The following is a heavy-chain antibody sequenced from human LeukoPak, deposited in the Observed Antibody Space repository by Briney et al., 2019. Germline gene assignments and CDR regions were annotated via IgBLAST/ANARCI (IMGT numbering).Heavy chain of an antibody. CDR2: VNHSGGT. D-gene: IGHD3-22*01. CDR3: ARQRRYYYDSRGYSYFFDY. Sequence: SETLSLTCAVYGESFSDSYWTWVRQSPGKGLEWIGEVNHSGGTDYNPSLKSRVTMSVDTSKNQFSLKMSSVTAADTAVYYCARQRRYYYDSRGYSYFFDYWGQGTLVTVSS. CDR1: GESFSDSY. J-gene: IGHJ4*02. V-gene: IGHV4-34*01.